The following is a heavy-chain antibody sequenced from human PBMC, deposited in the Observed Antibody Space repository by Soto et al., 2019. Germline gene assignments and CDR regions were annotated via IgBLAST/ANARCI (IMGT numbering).Heavy chain of an antibody. D-gene: IGHD3-16*01. J-gene: IGHJ4*02. CDR2: IWHDGGNK. CDR3: ARDGDVNTGFGKDY. V-gene: IGHV3-33*01. CDR1: GFTFSSYG. Sequence: QVQLVESGGGVVQPGRSLRLSCAASGFTFSSYGMHWVRQAPGKGLEWVAFIWHDGGNKFYAESVKGRFTISRDNSKNTLYLQTTSLSAEDTAMYYCARDGDVNTGFGKDYWGQGTLVTVSS.